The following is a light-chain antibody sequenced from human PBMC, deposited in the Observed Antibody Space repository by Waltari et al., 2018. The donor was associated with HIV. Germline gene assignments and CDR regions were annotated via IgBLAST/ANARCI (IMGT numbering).Light chain of an antibody. Sequence: DIQMTQSPSTLSASVVERVTITCRASQSISTWLAWYQQKPGKAPKLLIYKASSLESGVPSRFSGSGSGTEFSLTISSLQPGDCATYYCLQYNSYWTFGQGTKVEIK. V-gene: IGKV1-5*03. CDR2: KAS. CDR3: LQYNSYWT. J-gene: IGKJ1*01. CDR1: QSISTW.